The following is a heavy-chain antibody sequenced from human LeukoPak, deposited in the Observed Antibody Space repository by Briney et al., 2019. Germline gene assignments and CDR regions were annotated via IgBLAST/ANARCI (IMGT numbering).Heavy chain of an antibody. D-gene: IGHD3-22*01. CDR1: GGSISSGGYS. V-gene: IGHV4-30-2*01. CDR2: IYHSGST. J-gene: IGHJ4*02. CDR3: ARGYYDSSGYYFDY. Sequence: PSQTLSLTCAVSGGSISSGGYSWSWIRQPPGKGLEWIGYIYHSGSTYYNPSLKSRGTISVDRSKNQFSLKLSSVTAADTAVYYCARGYYDSSGYYFDYWGQGTLVTVSS.